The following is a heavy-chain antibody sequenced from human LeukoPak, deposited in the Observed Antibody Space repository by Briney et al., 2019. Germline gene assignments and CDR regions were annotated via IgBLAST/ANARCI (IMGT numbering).Heavy chain of an antibody. CDR2: INPNSGGT. CDR1: GYTFTSYG. CDR3: ARGWFGELSDY. V-gene: IGHV1-2*02. J-gene: IGHJ4*02. Sequence: ASVKVSCKASGYTFTSYGISWVRQAPGQGLEWMGWINPNSGGTNYAQKFQGRVTMTRDTSISTAYMELSRLRSDDTAVYYCARGWFGELSDYWGQGTLVTVSS. D-gene: IGHD3-10*01.